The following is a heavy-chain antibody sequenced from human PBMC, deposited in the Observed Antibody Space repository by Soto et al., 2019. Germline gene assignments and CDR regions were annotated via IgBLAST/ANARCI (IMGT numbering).Heavy chain of an antibody. D-gene: IGHD6-13*01. CDR1: GGSFRGYY. Sequence: QVQLQQWGAGLLKPSETLPLTCAVYGGSFRGYYWSWIRQPPGKGLEWIVEIQHSGSTNYNPSLKRRVNISVDKSKYPFSLKVRSVTASDKVVYYCARSGKRGRYSSSWYTGRGWFDPWGQGTLVTVSS. J-gene: IGHJ5*02. CDR2: IQHSGST. CDR3: ARSGKRGRYSSSWYTGRGWFDP. V-gene: IGHV4-34*01.